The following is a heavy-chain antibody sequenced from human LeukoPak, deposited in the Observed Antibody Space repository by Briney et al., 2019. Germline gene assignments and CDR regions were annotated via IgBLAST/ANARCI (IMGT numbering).Heavy chain of an antibody. V-gene: IGHV4-39*07. D-gene: IGHD3-22*01. Sequence: PSETLSLTCTVSGGSISSSSYYWGWIRQPPGKGLEWIGSIDYRGITYYNPYLKSRGTIAVDTSKIQFSLKLSSVTAADTAVYYCARVVYDSSTYPKSDFDFWGQGTLVTVSS. J-gene: IGHJ4*02. CDR2: IDYRGIT. CDR3: ARVVYDSSTYPKSDFDF. CDR1: GGSISSSSYY.